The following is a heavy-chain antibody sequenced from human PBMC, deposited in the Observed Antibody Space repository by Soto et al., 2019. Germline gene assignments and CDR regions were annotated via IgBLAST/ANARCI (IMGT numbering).Heavy chain of an antibody. V-gene: IGHV3-30-3*01. CDR3: ARDKSSGYLLDWFDP. CDR1: GFTFSSYA. CDR2: ISYDGSNK. J-gene: IGHJ5*02. D-gene: IGHD3-22*01. Sequence: QVQLVESGGGVVQPGRSLRLSCAASGFTFSSYAMHWVRQAPGKGLEWVAVISYDGSNKYYADSVKGRFTISRDNSKKTLYLQMNRLRAEDTALYYWARDKSSGYLLDWFDPWGQVTLVTVSS.